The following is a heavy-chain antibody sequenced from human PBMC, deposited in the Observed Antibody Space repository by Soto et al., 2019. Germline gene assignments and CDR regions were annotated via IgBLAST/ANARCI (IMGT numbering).Heavy chain of an antibody. V-gene: IGHV3-23*01. CDR2: ISGSGGST. D-gene: IGHD2-15*01. Sequence: PGGSLRLSCAASGFTFSSYAMSWVRQAPGKGLEWVSAISGSGGSTYYADSVKGRFTIPRDNSKNTLYLQMNSLRAEDTAVYYCAKYRPLGYCSGGSCYSLLNYWGQGTLVTVSS. CDR1: GFTFSSYA. CDR3: AKYRPLGYCSGGSCYSLLNY. J-gene: IGHJ4*02.